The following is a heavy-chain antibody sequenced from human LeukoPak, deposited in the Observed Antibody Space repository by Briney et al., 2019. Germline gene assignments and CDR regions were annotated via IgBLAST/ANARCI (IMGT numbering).Heavy chain of an antibody. Sequence: SETLSLTCTVPGGSISSYYWSWIRQPPGKGLEWIGYIYYSGSTNYNPSLKSRVTISVDTSKNQFSLKLSSVTAADTAVYYCASSGTPSYSAFDIWGQGTMVTVSS. CDR1: GGSISSYY. CDR3: ASSGTPSYSAFDI. V-gene: IGHV4-59*01. CDR2: IYYSGST. D-gene: IGHD1-1*01. J-gene: IGHJ3*02.